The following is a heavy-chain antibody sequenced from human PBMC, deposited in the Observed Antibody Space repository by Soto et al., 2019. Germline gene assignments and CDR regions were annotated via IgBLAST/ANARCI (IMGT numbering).Heavy chain of an antibody. V-gene: IGHV3-33*01. Sequence: QVQLVESGGGVVQPGRSLRLSCAASGFTFSSYGMHWVRQAPGKGLEWVAVIWYDGSNKYYADSVKGRFTISRDNSKNTLYLQMNSLRAEDTAVYYCARSSSYYYDSSGYPKRYWYFDLWGRGTLVTVSS. CDR3: ARSSSYYYDSSGYPKRYWYFDL. CDR1: GFTFSSYG. CDR2: IWYDGSNK. D-gene: IGHD3-22*01. J-gene: IGHJ2*01.